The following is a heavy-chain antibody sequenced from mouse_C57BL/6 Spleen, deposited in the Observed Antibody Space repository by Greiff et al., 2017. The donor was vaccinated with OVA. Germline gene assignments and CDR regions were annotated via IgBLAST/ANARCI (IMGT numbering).Heavy chain of an antibody. J-gene: IGHJ2*01. D-gene: IGHD3-1*01. CDR3: ARKGGLRYFDY. CDR2: INPNNGGT. CDR1: GYTFTDYY. Sequence: VQLQQSGPELVKPGASVKISCKASGYTFTDYYMNWVKQSHGKSLEWIGDINPNNGGTSYNQKFKGKATLTVDKSSSTAYMELRSLTSEDSAVYYCARKGGLRYFDYWGQGTTLTVSS. V-gene: IGHV1-26*01.